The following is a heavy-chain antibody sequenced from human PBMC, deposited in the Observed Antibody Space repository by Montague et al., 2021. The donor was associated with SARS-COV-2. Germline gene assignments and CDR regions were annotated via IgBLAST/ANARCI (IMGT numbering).Heavy chain of an antibody. J-gene: IGHJ4*02. D-gene: IGHD1-26*01. Sequence: PVLVKPTQTLTLSCTFSGFSLSASGVGVGWIRQPPGKALEWLALVYWDGEKRYSPSLKGRLTITNDTSKNQVVLKMANMDPVDTATYFCAHRIVGAPFDYWGQGALVTVSS. CDR3: AHRIVGAPFDY. V-gene: IGHV2-5*02. CDR2: VYWDGEK. CDR1: GFSLSASGVG.